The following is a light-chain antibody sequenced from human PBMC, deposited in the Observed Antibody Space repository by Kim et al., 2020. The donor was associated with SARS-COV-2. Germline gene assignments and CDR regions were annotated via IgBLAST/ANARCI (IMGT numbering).Light chain of an antibody. J-gene: IGLJ2*01. V-gene: IGLV2-14*03. CDR2: DVS. CDR3: SSYTSSSTLGV. CDR1: SSDVGGYNY. Sequence: WITMSCTGTSSDVGGYNYVSWYQQHPGKAPKLMIYDVSKRPSGVSNRFSGSKSGSTASLTISGLQAEDEADYYCSSYTSSSTLGVFGGGTQLTVL.